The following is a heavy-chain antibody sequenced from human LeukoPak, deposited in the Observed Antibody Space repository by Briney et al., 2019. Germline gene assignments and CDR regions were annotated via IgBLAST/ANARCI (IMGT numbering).Heavy chain of an antibody. D-gene: IGHD6-6*01. CDR1: GYSISSGYY. Sequence: SETLSLTCAVSGYSISSGYYWGWIRQPPGKGLEWIGSIYHSGSTYYNPSLKSRVTISVDTSKNQFSLKLNSVTAADTAVYYCVKGGNSEYSSSSYWGQGTLVTVSS. CDR2: IYHSGST. CDR3: VKGGNSEYSSSSY. J-gene: IGHJ4*02. V-gene: IGHV4-38-2*01.